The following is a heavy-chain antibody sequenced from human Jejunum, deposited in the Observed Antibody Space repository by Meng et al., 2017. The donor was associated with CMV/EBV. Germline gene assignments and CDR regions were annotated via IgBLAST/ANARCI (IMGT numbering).Heavy chain of an antibody. CDR3: AREQSSSYAFDI. J-gene: IGHJ3*02. CDR1: AFTVSDYW. V-gene: IGHV3-74*03. D-gene: IGHD6-6*01. Sequence: SAFTVSDYWMHWVRQAPGKGLVWVSRINNDGGTTVYADSVKGRFTISRDNAKNTLSLQMNSLRGEDTAVYYCAREQSSSYAFDIWGQGTVVTVSS. CDR2: INNDGGTT.